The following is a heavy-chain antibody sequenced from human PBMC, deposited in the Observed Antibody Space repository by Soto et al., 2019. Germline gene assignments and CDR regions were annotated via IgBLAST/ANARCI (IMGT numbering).Heavy chain of an antibody. CDR2: IKQDGSEK. J-gene: IGHJ3*02. Sequence: GGSLRLSCAATGFIFSSYWMSRVRQAPGKGLEWVANIKQDGSEKYYVDSAKGRFTISRDNAKNSLHLQMNSLRAEDTAVYYCARGFNSALDIWGQGKMVTVSS. CDR3: ARGFNSALDI. CDR1: GFIFSSYW. V-gene: IGHV3-7*01.